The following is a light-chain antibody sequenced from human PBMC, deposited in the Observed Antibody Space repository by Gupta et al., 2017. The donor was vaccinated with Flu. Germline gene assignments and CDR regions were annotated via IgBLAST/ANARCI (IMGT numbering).Light chain of an antibody. CDR1: QSLAHSDGNTY. CDR3: MQGTHWPYT. Sequence: DVVMTQSPLSLPVTLRQPASISCRSGQSLAHSDGNTYLSWFQQRPGQSPRRLIYHVSNRDSGVPDRFSGSGSGSDFTLKISRVETDDVGVYYCMQGTHWPYTFGQGTKLEI. CDR2: HVS. V-gene: IGKV2-30*02. J-gene: IGKJ2*01.